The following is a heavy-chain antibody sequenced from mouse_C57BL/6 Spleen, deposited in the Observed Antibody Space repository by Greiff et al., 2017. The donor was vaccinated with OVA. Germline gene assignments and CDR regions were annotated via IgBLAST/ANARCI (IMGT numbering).Heavy chain of an antibody. J-gene: IGHJ3*01. V-gene: IGHV1-82*01. CDR2: IYPGDGDT. D-gene: IGHD2-4*01. CDR1: GYAFSSSW. CDR3: AREGYDYDGSWFAY. Sequence: QVQLKESGPELVKPGASVKISCKASGYAFSSSWMNWVKQRPGKGLEWIGRIYPGDGDTNYNGKFKGKATLTADKSSSTAYMQLSSLTSEDSAVYFGAREGYDYDGSWFAYWGQGTLVTVSA.